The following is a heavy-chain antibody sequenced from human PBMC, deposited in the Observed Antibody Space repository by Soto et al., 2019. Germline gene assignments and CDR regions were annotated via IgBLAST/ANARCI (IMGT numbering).Heavy chain of an antibody. CDR3: ARGTGTSWFDS. CDR2: INSNSGGT. D-gene: IGHD1-7*01. Sequence: ASVKVSCKASGYTFTANYIHWVRQAPGQGLEWMGWINSNSGGTKYAQNFQGRVTLTRDTSISTVYMDLSRLISDDTAVYYCARGTGTSWFDSWGQGTLVIVSS. V-gene: IGHV1-2*02. J-gene: IGHJ5*01. CDR1: GYTFTANY.